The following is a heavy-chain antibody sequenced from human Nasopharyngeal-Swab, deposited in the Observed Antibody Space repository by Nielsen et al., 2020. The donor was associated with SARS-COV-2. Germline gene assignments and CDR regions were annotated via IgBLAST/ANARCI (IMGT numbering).Heavy chain of an antibody. CDR3: AREVDSYDSSGYWSF. Sequence: GESLKISCAASGFNFSDYYMSWIRQAPGKGLEWISYISSSGGTIYSADSVKGRFTISRDNAKNSLYLQMNSLRAEDSAVYYCAREVDSYDSSGYWSFWGQGTLVTVSS. CDR2: ISSSGGTI. V-gene: IGHV3-11*04. D-gene: IGHD3-22*01. J-gene: IGHJ4*02. CDR1: GFNFSDYY.